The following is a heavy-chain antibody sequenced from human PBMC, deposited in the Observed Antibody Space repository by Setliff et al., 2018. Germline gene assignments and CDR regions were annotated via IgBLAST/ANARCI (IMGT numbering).Heavy chain of an antibody. J-gene: IGHJ6*02. CDR2: ISSSSSYI. Sequence: PGGSLRLSCAASGFTFSSYSMNWVRQAPGKGLEWVSSISSSSSYIYYADSVKGRFTISRDNAKNSLYLQMNSLRAEDTAVYYCARDSNSSSWYIPMYYYYGMDVWGQGTTVTVSS. D-gene: IGHD6-13*01. V-gene: IGHV3-21*01. CDR1: GFTFSSYS. CDR3: ARDSNSSSWYIPMYYYYGMDV.